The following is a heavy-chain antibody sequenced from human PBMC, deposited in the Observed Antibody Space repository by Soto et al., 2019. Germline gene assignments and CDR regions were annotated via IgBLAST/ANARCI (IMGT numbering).Heavy chain of an antibody. CDR3: ARRAWDSYYAIDV. CDR2: ISYDGSDK. CDR1: GFTSTDFA. V-gene: IGHV3-30*09. D-gene: IGHD3-22*01. Sequence: VQLVESGGGEVQPGRSLRLSCAASGFTSTDFALHWVRQAPGKGLEWVAIISYDGSDKYYADSVKGRFAISRDNPKNTLYLEMTSLRPEDTAVYFCARRAWDSYYAIDVWGQGTTVTVFS. J-gene: IGHJ6*02.